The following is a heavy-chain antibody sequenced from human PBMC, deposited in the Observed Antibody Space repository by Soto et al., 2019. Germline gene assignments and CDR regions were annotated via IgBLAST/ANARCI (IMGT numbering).Heavy chain of an antibody. CDR2: ISGKTAKT. J-gene: IGHJ6*02. Sequence: ASVKVSCKASGGTLSSYAICWVRQAPGQGLEWMGWISGKTAKTNYAQNLQGRVTITTDTSTSTAYMELRSLRSDDTAVYYCARVPREIILVGMDVWGQGTTVTVSS. CDR1: GGTLSSYA. V-gene: IGHV1-18*01. D-gene: IGHD2-2*01. CDR3: ARVPREIILVGMDV.